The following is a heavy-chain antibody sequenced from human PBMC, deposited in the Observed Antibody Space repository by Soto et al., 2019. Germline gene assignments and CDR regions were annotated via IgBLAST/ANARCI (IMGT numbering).Heavy chain of an antibody. CDR2: SSHLETS. J-gene: IGHJ4*02. V-gene: IGHV4-30-2*06. D-gene: IGHD2-15*01. CDR1: GGPMSYGAGC. Sequence: PSDTLCLTYSVSGGPMSYGAGCWNWLRQYPWKVLELLGYSSHLETSNYNPSIRSLLSLSIDRTRNQFFLSLSSMTAADKAVYYCVRGGGYDSFDCWGQGIQVTFS. CDR3: VRGGGYDSFDC.